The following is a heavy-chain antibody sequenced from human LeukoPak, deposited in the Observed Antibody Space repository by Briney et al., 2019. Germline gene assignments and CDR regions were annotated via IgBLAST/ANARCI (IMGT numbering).Heavy chain of an antibody. J-gene: IGHJ4*02. CDR3: TSLSGFTGYDSLYY. V-gene: IGHV3-72*01. CDR1: GLTFSDQY. D-gene: IGHD5-12*01. CDR2: TRKKGNNYNT. Sequence: GGTLRRSCAASGLTFSDQYMDWVRPGPGKGLEWVGRTRKKGNNYNTDYPARVKGRIDISRDDAKNALNRQMNSLKNEDTATYYCTSLSGFTGYDSLYYWGRGTLVTVPS.